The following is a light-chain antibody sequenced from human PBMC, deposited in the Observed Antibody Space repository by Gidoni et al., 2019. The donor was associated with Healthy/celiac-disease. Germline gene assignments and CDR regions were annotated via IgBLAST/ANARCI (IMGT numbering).Light chain of an antibody. CDR2: WAS. CDR3: QQYYSTPFT. CDR1: QSVLYSSNNKNY. Sequence: IVPTQSPDSLAVALGERATINCKSSQSVLYSSNNKNYLAWYQQKPGQPPKLLIYWASTRESGVPDRFSGSGSGTDFTLTISSLQAEDVAVYYCQQYYSTPFTFGPGTKVDIK. J-gene: IGKJ3*01. V-gene: IGKV4-1*01.